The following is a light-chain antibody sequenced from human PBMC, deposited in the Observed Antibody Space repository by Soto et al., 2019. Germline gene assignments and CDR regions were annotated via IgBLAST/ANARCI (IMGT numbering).Light chain of an antibody. CDR1: SSNIGTDD. Sequence: QSVLTQPPSASGTPGQRVTISCSGSSSNIGTDDVFWYLQFPGTAPKLLIYRNNQRPSGVSDRFSGSKSGSSASLAISGFRSEDEADYYCAAWDANLSGYVFGTGTKVTVL. V-gene: IGLV1-47*01. CDR3: AAWDANLSGYV. J-gene: IGLJ1*01. CDR2: RNN.